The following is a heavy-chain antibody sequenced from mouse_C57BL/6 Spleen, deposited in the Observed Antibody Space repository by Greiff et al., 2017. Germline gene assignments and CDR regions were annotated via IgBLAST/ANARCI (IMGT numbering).Heavy chain of an antibody. J-gene: IGHJ4*01. CDR1: GYTFTSYW. CDR3: ARGYYSNYYAMDY. D-gene: IGHD2-5*01. Sequence: VQLQQPGAELVKPGASVKLSCKASGYTFTSYWMHWVKQRPGQGLEWIGMIHPNSGSTNYNEKFKSKATLTVDKSSSTAYMQLSRLTSEDSAVYYCARGYYSNYYAMDYWGQGTSVTVSS. V-gene: IGHV1-64*01. CDR2: IHPNSGST.